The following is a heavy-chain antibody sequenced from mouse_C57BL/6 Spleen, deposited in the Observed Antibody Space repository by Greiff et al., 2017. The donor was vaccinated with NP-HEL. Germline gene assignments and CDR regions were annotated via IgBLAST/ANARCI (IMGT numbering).Heavy chain of an antibody. V-gene: IGHV3-6*01. Sequence: DVQLQESGPGLVKPSQSLSLTCSVTGYSITSGYYWNWIRQFPGNKLEWMGYISYDGSNNYNPSLKNRISITRDTSKNQFFLKLNSVTTEDTATYYCAGNWDVDYAMDYWGQGTSVTVSS. CDR1: GYSITSGYY. CDR2: ISYDGSN. CDR3: AGNWDVDYAMDY. J-gene: IGHJ4*01. D-gene: IGHD4-1*01.